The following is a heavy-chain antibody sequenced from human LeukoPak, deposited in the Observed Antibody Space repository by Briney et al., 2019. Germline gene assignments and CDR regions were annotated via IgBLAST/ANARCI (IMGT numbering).Heavy chain of an antibody. CDR3: ARGLRYFTIDY. Sequence: PSETLSLTCTVSGGSISSSSYYWGWIRQPPGKGLEWIGSIYYSGSTYYNPSLKSRVTISVDTSKNQFSLKLSSVTAADTAVYYCARGLRYFTIDYWGQGTLVTVSS. CDR2: IYYSGST. V-gene: IGHV4-39*07. D-gene: IGHD3-9*01. J-gene: IGHJ4*02. CDR1: GGSISSSSYY.